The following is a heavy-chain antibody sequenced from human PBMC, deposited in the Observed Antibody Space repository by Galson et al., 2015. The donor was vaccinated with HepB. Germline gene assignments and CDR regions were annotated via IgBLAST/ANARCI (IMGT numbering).Heavy chain of an antibody. D-gene: IGHD3-16*02. CDR2: INHSVDTT. CDR3: AKDSTRYDYVWGSYRPDAFDI. Sequence: SLRLCCAASGCTCGYFARSCVGRAPGDRVDCTSPINHSVDTTYHADFQNGRFTISRDNSNNKLYLQMNSLKAEDTAVYYCAKDSTRYDYVWGSYRPDAFDIWGQGTMVTVSS. CDR1: GCTCGYFA. J-gene: IGHJ3*02. V-gene: IGHV3-23*01.